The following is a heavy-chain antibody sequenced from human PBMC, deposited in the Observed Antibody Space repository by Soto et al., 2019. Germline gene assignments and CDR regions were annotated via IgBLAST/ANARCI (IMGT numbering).Heavy chain of an antibody. Sequence: SETLSLTCTVSGGSISSYYWSWIRQPPGKGLEWIGYIYYSGSTNYNPSLKSRVTISVDTSKNQFSLKLSSVTAADTAVYYCARGAYDILTGYKPYNWFDPWGQGTLVTVSS. CDR3: ARGAYDILTGYKPYNWFDP. J-gene: IGHJ5*02. CDR2: IYYSGST. V-gene: IGHV4-59*01. D-gene: IGHD3-9*01. CDR1: GGSISSYY.